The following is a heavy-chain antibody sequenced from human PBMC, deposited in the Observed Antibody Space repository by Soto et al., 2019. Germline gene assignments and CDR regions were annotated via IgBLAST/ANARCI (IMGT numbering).Heavy chain of an antibody. CDR1: GFTFSTHW. J-gene: IGHJ4*02. CDR3: ARISAAGTTFDS. Sequence: GXSLRFSCVASGFTFSTHWIHWVYQAPGKGLVWVSRINNDGSTTSYADSVKGRFTISRDNAKNTLYLQMNSMSAEDTAVYFCARISAAGTTFDSWGQGTLVTVSS. D-gene: IGHD6-13*01. V-gene: IGHV3-74*01. CDR2: INNDGSTT.